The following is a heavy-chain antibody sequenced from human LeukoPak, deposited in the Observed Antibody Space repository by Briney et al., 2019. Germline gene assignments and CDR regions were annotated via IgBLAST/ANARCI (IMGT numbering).Heavy chain of an antibody. CDR3: ATELGSGRLWNPHYFDY. CDR2: FDPEDGET. V-gene: IGHV1-24*01. CDR1: GYTLTELS. Sequence: ASVKVSCKVSGYTLTELSMHWVRQAPGKGLEWMGGFDPEDGETIYAQKFQGGVTMTEDTSTDTAYMELSSLRSEDTAVYYCATELGSGRLWNPHYFDYWGQGTLVTVSS. D-gene: IGHD3-3*01. J-gene: IGHJ4*02.